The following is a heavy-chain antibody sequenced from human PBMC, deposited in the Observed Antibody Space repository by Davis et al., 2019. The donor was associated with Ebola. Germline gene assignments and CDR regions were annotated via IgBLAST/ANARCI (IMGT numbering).Heavy chain of an antibody. D-gene: IGHD6-13*01. J-gene: IGHJ3*02. CDR3: ASRGGDLSIAAAGAFDI. CDR2: IYYRGST. V-gene: IGHV4-59*08. Sequence: MPSETLSLTCTVSGGSVSNYYWSWIRQPPGKGLEWIGYIYYRGSTNYNPSLKSRVTISVDTSKNQFSLKLSSVTAADTAVYYCASRGGDLSIAAAGAFDIWGQGTMVTVSS. CDR1: GGSVSNYY.